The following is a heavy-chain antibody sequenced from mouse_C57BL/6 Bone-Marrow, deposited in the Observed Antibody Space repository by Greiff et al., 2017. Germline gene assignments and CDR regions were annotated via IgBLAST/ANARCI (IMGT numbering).Heavy chain of an antibody. CDR2: FHPYNDDT. CDR1: GYTFTTYP. D-gene: IGHD2-1*01. V-gene: IGHV1-47*01. Sequence: VQLQESGAELVKPGASVKMSCKASGYTFTTYPIEWMKQNHGKSLEWIGNFHPYNDDTKYNEKFKGKATLTVEKSSSTVYVELSRLTSDDSAVYYCARGGNYGGYYFDYGGQGTTLTVSS. CDR3: ARGGNYGGYYFDY. J-gene: IGHJ2*01.